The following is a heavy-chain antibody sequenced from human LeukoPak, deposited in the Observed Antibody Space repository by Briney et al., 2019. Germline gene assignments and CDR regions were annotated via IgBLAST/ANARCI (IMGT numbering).Heavy chain of an antibody. D-gene: IGHD6-6*01. Sequence: SEALSLTCTVSGGSISSYYLSWIRQPPGKGLEWIGYIYTSGSTNYNPSLKSRVTISVDTSKNLFSLKLSSVTAADTAVYYCARHMGLRSSSGVDYWGQGTLVTVSS. V-gene: IGHV4-4*09. CDR3: ARHMGLRSSSGVDY. CDR1: GGSISSYY. CDR2: IYTSGST. J-gene: IGHJ4*02.